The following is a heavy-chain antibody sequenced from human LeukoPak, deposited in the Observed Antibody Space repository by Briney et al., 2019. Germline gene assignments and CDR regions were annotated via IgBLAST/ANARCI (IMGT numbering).Heavy chain of an antibody. Sequence: GGSLRLSCAASGFTFSRYGMHWVRQAPGKGLEWISDISGSGGSTNYADSVRGRFTISRDNSKNTLYLQMNSLRAEDTAVYYCAKRLHTSSWYVVGLDYWGQGTLVTVSS. CDR3: AKRLHTSSWYVVGLDY. CDR2: ISGSGGST. CDR1: GFTFSRYG. D-gene: IGHD6-13*01. V-gene: IGHV3-23*01. J-gene: IGHJ4*02.